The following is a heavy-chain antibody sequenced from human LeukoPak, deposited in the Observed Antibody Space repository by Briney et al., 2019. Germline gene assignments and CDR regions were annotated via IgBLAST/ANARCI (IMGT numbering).Heavy chain of an antibody. J-gene: IGHJ6*02. V-gene: IGHV1-8*01. CDR3: ASTYYYGSGSWNYYYYGMDV. D-gene: IGHD3-10*01. CDR1: GYTFTSYD. CDR2: MNPNSGNT. Sequence: ASVKVSCKASGYTFTSYDINWVRQATGQGLEWMGWMNPNSGNTGYAQKFQGRVTMTRDTSISTAYMELSRLRSDDTAVYYCASTYYYGSGSWNYYYYGMDVWGQGTTVTVSS.